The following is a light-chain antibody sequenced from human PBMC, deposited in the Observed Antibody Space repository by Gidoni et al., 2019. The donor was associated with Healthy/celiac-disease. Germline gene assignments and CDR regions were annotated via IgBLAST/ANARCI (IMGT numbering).Light chain of an antibody. Sequence: EIVLTPSPGTLSLSPGERATLSCRASQSVSGSDLAWYQQKRGQSPRLLIYGASNRAAGIPDRFSGSGSGTDFTLTISRLEPEDFAVYYCQQAFTFGPGTKVDIK. J-gene: IGKJ3*01. CDR1: QSVSGSD. CDR3: QQAFT. V-gene: IGKV3-20*01. CDR2: GAS.